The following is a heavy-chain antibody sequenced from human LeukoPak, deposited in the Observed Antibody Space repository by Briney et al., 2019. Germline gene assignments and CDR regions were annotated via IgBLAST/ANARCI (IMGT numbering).Heavy chain of an antibody. Sequence: SETLSLTCAVYGGSFSGYYWSWIRQPPGKGLEWIGEINHSGSTNYNPSLKSRVTISVDTSKNQFSLKLSSVTAADTAVYYCASQTYYYDSSGYRWHVAFDYWGQGTLVTVSS. V-gene: IGHV4-34*01. CDR2: INHSGST. J-gene: IGHJ4*02. CDR3: ASQTYYYDSSGYRWHVAFDY. CDR1: GGSFSGYY. D-gene: IGHD3-22*01.